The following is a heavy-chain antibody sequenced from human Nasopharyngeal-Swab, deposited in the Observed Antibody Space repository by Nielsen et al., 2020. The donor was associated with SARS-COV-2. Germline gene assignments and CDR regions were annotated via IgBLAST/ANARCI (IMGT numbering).Heavy chain of an antibody. J-gene: IGHJ4*02. CDR3: AKGDGLGATTASFDY. V-gene: IGHV3-7*03. CDR2: IKQDGSEK. D-gene: IGHD5-24*01. CDR1: GFTFSSYW. Sequence: GGSLRLSCAASGFTFSSYWMSWVRQAPGKGLEWVANIKQDGSEKYYVDSMKGRFTISRDNAKNSLYLQMNSLRAEDTALYYCAKGDGLGATTASFDYWGQGTLVTVSS.